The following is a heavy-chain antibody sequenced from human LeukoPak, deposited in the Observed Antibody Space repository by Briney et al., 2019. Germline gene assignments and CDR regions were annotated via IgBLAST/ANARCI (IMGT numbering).Heavy chain of an antibody. D-gene: IGHD3-22*01. V-gene: IGHV4-59*01. Sequence: SETLSLTCTVSGGSISNNYWSWIRQPPGKGLEWMGYIYYGGSTNYNPSFKSRVTISVDTSKNQFSLKLSSVTAADTAVYYCARVYDSSGYSLYYYYYYMDVWGKGTTVTVSS. CDR2: IYYGGST. CDR1: GGSISNNY. J-gene: IGHJ6*03. CDR3: ARVYDSSGYSLYYYYYYMDV.